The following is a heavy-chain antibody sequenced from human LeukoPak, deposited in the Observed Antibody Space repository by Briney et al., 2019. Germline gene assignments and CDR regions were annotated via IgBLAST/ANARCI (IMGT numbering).Heavy chain of an antibody. CDR1: GGSISSYY. D-gene: IGHD5-12*01. CDR3: ARGIVATKGNWFDP. Sequence: PSETLSLTCTVSGGSISSYYWSWIRQPPGKGLEWIGYIYYSGSTNYNPSLKSRVTISVDTSKNQFSLKLSSVTAADTAVYYCARGIVATKGNWFDPWGQGTLVTVSS. J-gene: IGHJ5*02. CDR2: IYYSGST. V-gene: IGHV4-59*01.